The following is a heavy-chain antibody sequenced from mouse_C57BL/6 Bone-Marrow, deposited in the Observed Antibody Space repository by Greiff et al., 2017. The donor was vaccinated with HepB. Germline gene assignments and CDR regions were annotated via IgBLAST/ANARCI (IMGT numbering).Heavy chain of an antibody. Sequence: QVQLQQPGAELVKPGASVKLSCKASGYTFTSYWMHWVKQRPGQGLEWIGMIHPNSGSTNYNEKFKSKATLTVDKSSSTAYMQLSSLTSGDSAVYYCARITTVVATDYWGQGTTLTVSS. J-gene: IGHJ2*01. CDR1: GYTFTSYW. V-gene: IGHV1-64*01. CDR3: ARITTVVATDY. D-gene: IGHD1-1*01. CDR2: IHPNSGST.